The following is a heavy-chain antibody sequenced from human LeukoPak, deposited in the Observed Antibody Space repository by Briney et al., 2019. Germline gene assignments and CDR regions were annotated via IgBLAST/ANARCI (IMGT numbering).Heavy chain of an antibody. CDR2: IWYDGSNK. D-gene: IGHD5-12*01. J-gene: IGHJ4*02. Sequence: GGFLRLSCAASGFNFSSFVMHWVRQAPGKGREWGALIWYDGSNKYYADSVKGRFTISRDNSKNTLYLQMNSLRAEDTAVYYCARGPSAYPKCFDYWGQGTLVTVSS. V-gene: IGHV3-33*01. CDR3: ARGPSAYPKCFDY. CDR1: GFNFSSFV.